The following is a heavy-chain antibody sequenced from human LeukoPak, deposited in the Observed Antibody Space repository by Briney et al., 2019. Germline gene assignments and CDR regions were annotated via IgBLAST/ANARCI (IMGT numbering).Heavy chain of an antibody. V-gene: IGHV3-21*01. CDR3: AREAVVGATGDI. J-gene: IGHJ3*02. D-gene: IGHD1-26*01. CDR1: GFTFSSYS. CDR2: ISSSSSYI. Sequence: GGSLRLSCAASGFTFSSYSMNWVRQAPGKGLEWVSSISSSSSYIYYADSVKGRFTISRDNAKNSLYLQMNSLRAEDTAVYYCAREAVVGATGDIWGQGTMVTVSS.